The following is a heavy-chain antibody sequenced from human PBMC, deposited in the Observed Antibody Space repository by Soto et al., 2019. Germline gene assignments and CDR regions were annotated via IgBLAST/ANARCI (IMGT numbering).Heavy chain of an antibody. CDR3: ARDAAVPGESDRFDY. CDR1: GDSVTSNVW. Sequence: SETLSLTCAVPGDSVTSNVWWSWVRQPPGKGLEWIGEAYHNGLTDYNPSLKSRVTMSVDTSKNEFSLKLTSLTAADTAIYYCARDAAVPGESDRFDYWGQGTLVTVS. CDR2: AYHNGLT. D-gene: IGHD6-19*01. J-gene: IGHJ4*02. V-gene: IGHV4-4*02.